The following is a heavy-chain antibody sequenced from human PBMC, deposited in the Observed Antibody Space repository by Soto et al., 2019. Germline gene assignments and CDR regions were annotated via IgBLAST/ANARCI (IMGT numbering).Heavy chain of an antibody. V-gene: IGHV3-30-3*01. D-gene: IGHD3-22*01. J-gene: IGHJ4*02. CDR1: GFTFSSYA. Sequence: QVQLVESGGGVVQPGRSLRLSCAASGFTFSSYAMHWVRQAPGKGLEWVAVISYDGSNKYYADSVKGRFTISRDNSKNTLYLQMNSLRAEDTAVYYCARAQPWGYFTKPVDYWGQGTLVTVSS. CDR2: ISYDGSNK. CDR3: ARAQPWGYFTKPVDY.